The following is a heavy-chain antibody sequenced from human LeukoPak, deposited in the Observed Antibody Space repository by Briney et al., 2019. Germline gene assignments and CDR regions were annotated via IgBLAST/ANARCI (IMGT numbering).Heavy chain of an antibody. CDR2: IYSGGST. Sequence: GSLRLSCAGSGFTFSIYSMSWVRQAPGKGLEWVSVIYSGGSTYYADSVKGRFTISRDNSKNTLYLQMNSLRAEDTAVYYCARERIKGATVTVDYWGQGTLVTVSS. J-gene: IGHJ4*02. CDR3: ARERIKGATVTVDY. V-gene: IGHV3-53*01. CDR1: GFTFSIYS. D-gene: IGHD4-17*01.